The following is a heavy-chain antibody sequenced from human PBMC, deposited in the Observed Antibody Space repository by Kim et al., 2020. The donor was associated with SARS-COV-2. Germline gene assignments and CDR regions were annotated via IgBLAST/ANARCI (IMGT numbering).Heavy chain of an antibody. CDR2: ISAYNGNT. V-gene: IGHV1-18*04. D-gene: IGHD3-3*01. CDR1: GYTFTSYG. Sequence: ASVQVSCKASGYTFTSYGISWVRQAPGQGLEWMGWISAYNGNTNYAQKLQGRVTMTTDTSTSTAYMELRSLRSDDTAVYYCARDLRSATSPNITIFGVDRFYGMDVWGQGTTVTVSS. CDR3: ARDLRSATSPNITIFGVDRFYGMDV. J-gene: IGHJ6*02.